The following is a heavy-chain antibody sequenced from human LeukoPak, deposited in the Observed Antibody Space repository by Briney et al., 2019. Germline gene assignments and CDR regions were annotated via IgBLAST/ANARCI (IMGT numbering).Heavy chain of an antibody. CDR2: LNDSGGT. D-gene: IGHD4-23*01. CDR3: ARYLDYGGNSRVFQH. V-gene: IGHV4-39*07. Sequence: SETLSLTCTVSGGSISTSNYYWGWIRQPPGKGLEWIGDLNDSGGTNYNPSLKSRVTISVDTSKKQFSLKLSSVTAADTAVYYCARYLDYGGNSRVFQHWGQGTLVTVSS. CDR1: GGSISTSNYY. J-gene: IGHJ1*01.